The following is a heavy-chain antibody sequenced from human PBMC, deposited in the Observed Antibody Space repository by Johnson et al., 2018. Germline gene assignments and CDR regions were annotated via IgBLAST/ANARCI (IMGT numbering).Heavy chain of an antibody. CDR1: GFTFSSYG. Sequence: QVQLVESGGGVVQXGRSXRLXCAASGFTFSSYGMHWVRQAPGKGLEWVAVIWYDGSNKYYADSVKGRFTISRDNSKNTLYLQMNSLRAEDKAVYYCAREENICSSTSCSPADYYYGMDVWGQGTTVTVSS. D-gene: IGHD2-2*01. J-gene: IGHJ6*02. CDR3: AREENICSSTSCSPADYYYGMDV. V-gene: IGHV3-33*01. CDR2: IWYDGSNK.